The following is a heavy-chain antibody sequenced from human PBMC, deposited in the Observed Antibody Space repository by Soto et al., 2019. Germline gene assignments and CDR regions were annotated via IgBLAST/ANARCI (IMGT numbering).Heavy chain of an antibody. D-gene: IGHD3-22*01. V-gene: IGHV1-69*02. Sequence: QVQLVQSGAEVKKPGSSVKVSCKASGGTFSSYTISWVRQAPGQGLEWMGRIIPILGIANYAQKFQGRVTITADKSTSTAYMELSRLRAEDTAVDYCASGGYYDSSGPERWFDPWGQGTLVTVSS. CDR2: IIPILGIA. CDR3: ASGGYYDSSGPERWFDP. J-gene: IGHJ5*02. CDR1: GGTFSSYT.